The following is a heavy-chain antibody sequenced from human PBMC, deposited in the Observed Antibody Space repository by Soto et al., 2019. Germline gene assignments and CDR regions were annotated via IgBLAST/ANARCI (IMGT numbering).Heavy chain of an antibody. Sequence: SETLSLTCAVSGASISSSNWWNWVRQAPGKGLEWIGEISYTGSTNYNPSLKSRVTISVDKSKNQFSLKLSPVTAADTGVYYCATMRRTGDYYFFGMDVWGQGTTVTVSS. J-gene: IGHJ6*02. CDR3: ATMRRTGDYYFFGMDV. CDR1: GASISSSNW. V-gene: IGHV4-4*02. CDR2: ISYTGST. D-gene: IGHD1-1*01.